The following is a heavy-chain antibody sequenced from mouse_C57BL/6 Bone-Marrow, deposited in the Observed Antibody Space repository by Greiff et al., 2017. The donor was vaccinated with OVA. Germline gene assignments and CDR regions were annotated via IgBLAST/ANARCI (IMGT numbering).Heavy chain of an antibody. Sequence: VQLQQSGPGLVQPSQSLSITCTVSGFSLTSYGVHWVRQSPGQGLEWLGVIWSGGSTDYNAAFISRLSISKDNSKSQVFFKMNSLQADDTAIYYCARNRDSPFAYWGQGTLVTVSA. V-gene: IGHV2-2*01. J-gene: IGHJ3*01. CDR1: GFSLTSYG. D-gene: IGHD3-3*01. CDR3: ARNRDSPFAY. CDR2: IWSGGST.